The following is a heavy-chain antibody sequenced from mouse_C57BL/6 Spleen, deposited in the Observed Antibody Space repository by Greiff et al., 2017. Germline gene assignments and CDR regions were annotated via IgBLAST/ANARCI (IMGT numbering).Heavy chain of an antibody. CDR2: IYPRSGNT. D-gene: IGHD2-12*01. J-gene: IGHJ3*01. CDR3: ARYDEDGAY. Sequence: VKLQESGAELARPGASVKLSCKASGYTFTSYGISWVKQRPGQGLEWIGEIYPRSGNTYYNEKFKGKVTLTADKSSSTAYMELRSLTSEDSAVYFCARYDEDGAYWGKGTLVTVSA. CDR1: GYTFTSYG. V-gene: IGHV1-81*01.